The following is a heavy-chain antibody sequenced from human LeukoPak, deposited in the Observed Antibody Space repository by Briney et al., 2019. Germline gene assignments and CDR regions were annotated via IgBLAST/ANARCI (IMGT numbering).Heavy chain of an antibody. CDR1: GFTFSSYA. J-gene: IGHJ6*03. Sequence: GGSLRLSCAASGFTFSSYAMRWVRQAPGKGLEWVAVISYDGSNKYYADSVKGRFTISRDNSKNTLYLQMNSLRAEDTAVYYCARSWGEKIWAYYMDVWGKGTTVTVSS. CDR3: ARSWGEKIWAYYMDV. D-gene: IGHD3-16*01. CDR2: ISYDGSNK. V-gene: IGHV3-30-3*01.